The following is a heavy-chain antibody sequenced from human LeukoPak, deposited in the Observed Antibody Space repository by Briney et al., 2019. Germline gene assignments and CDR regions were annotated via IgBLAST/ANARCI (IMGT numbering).Heavy chain of an antibody. D-gene: IGHD3-22*01. V-gene: IGHV3-33*01. J-gene: IGHJ4*02. CDR2: IWYDGSNQ. CDR1: GFTFSSYG. Sequence: PGGSLRLSCAASGFTFSSYGMHWVRQAPGKGLEGVAVIWYDGSNQYYADSVKARFTISRDNSKNTLSLQMNSLRAEDTAVYYCARGQDDRNYFDYWGQGTLVTVSS. CDR3: ARGQDDRNYFDY.